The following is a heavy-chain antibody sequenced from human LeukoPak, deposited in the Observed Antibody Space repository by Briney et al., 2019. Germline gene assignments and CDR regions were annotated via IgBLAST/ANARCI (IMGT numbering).Heavy chain of an antibody. D-gene: IGHD4-17*01. J-gene: IGHJ4*02. CDR3: ARDGRLRGVDY. Sequence: PSETLSLTCTVSGGSISSYYWSWIRQPPGKGLEWIGYIYHSGSTYYNPSLKSRVTISVDRSRNQFSLKLSSVTAADTAVYYCARDGRLRGVDYWGQGTLVTVSS. CDR1: GGSISSYY. V-gene: IGHV4-59*12. CDR2: IYHSGST.